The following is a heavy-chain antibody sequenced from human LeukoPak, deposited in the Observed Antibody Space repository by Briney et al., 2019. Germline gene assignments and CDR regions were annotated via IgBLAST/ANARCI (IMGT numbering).Heavy chain of an antibody. D-gene: IGHD3-16*01. Sequence: GGSLRLSCVASGITFSNYAVSWVRQAPGKGLEWVSVIYSGGSTYYADSVKGRFTISRDNSKNTLYLQMNSLRAEDTAVYYCAGHGLITFGGPYYYYGMDVWGQGTTVTVSS. CDR2: IYSGGST. CDR3: AGHGLITFGGPYYYYGMDV. J-gene: IGHJ6*02. V-gene: IGHV3-53*01. CDR1: GITFSNYA.